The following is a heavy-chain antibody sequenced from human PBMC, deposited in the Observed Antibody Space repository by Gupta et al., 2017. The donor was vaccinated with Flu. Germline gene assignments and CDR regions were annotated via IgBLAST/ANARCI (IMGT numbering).Heavy chain of an antibody. CDR3: ARGLDGYNSVHL. V-gene: IGHV3-33*08. Sequence: AASGFAFRAYDMHWVRQTPGKGLEWVGVILNTDIYKYYSDSVKGRFTISRDEAEDTLYLQMNNLRVDDTAVYYCARGLDGYNSVHLWGQGTLVTVSS. D-gene: IGHD5-18*01. CDR2: ILNTDIYK. CDR1: GFAFRAYD. J-gene: IGHJ4*02.